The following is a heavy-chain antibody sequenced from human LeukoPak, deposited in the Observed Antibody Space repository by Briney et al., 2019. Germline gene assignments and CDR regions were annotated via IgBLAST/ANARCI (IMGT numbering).Heavy chain of an antibody. Sequence: GASVKVSCKASGYTFINNWMHWVRQAPGQGLEWMGWMNPNSGNTGYAQKFQGRVTMTRNTSISTAYMELSSLRSEDTAVYYCARGGSGLSGSFDYWGQGTLVTVSS. CDR1: GYTFINNW. CDR3: ARGGSGLSGSFDY. V-gene: IGHV1-8*02. J-gene: IGHJ4*02. CDR2: MNPNSGNT. D-gene: IGHD6-19*01.